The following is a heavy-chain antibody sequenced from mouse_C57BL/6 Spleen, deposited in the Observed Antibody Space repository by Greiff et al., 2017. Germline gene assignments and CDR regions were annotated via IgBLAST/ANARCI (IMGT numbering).Heavy chain of an antibody. V-gene: IGHV14-1*01. D-gene: IGHD3-2*02. Sequence: VQLQQSGAELVRPGASVKLSCTASGFNIKDYYMHWVKQRPEQGLEWIGRIDPEDGDTEYAPKFQGKATMTAATSSNTAYLQLSSLTSEDTAVYYCTEDSSGSYWYFDVWGTGTTVTVSS. J-gene: IGHJ1*03. CDR3: TEDSSGSYWYFDV. CDR1: GFNIKDYY. CDR2: IDPEDGDT.